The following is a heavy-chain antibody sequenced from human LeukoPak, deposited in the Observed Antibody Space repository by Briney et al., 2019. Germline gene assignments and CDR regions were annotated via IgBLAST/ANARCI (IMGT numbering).Heavy chain of an antibody. J-gene: IGHJ6*03. V-gene: IGHV3-74*01. CDR3: VTRGWADYYYYMDV. CDR1: GFTFSNYW. D-gene: IGHD6-19*01. Sequence: GGSLRLSCAASGFTFSNYWMHWVRQAPGKGLVWVSRINSDGINTSYADSVKGRFTISRDNAKNTLNLQMNSLRAEDTAVYYCVTRGWADYYYYMDVWGKGTTVTVSS. CDR2: INSDGINT.